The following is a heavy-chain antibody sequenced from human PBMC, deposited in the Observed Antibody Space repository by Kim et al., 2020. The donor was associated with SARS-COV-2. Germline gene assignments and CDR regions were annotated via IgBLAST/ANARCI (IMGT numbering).Heavy chain of an antibody. CDR1: GGSISRSTYN. Sequence: SETLSLTCTVSGGSISRSTYNWGWIRQPPGKGPEWIGSVHYSGTTYYNPSLKSRVTISVDTSKNQFSLKLSSATAADMAVYYCARQESYYDSSGYSHFDHWGQGTLVTVSS. CDR2: VHYSGTT. D-gene: IGHD3-22*01. J-gene: IGHJ4*02. CDR3: ARQESYYDSSGYSHFDH. V-gene: IGHV4-39*01.